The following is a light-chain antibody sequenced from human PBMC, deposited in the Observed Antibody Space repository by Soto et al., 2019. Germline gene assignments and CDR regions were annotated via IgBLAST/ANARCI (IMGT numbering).Light chain of an antibody. J-gene: IGLJ1*01. CDR2: EVN. Sequence: QSVLTQPPSASGSPGQSVAISCTGTSSDVGGYNYVSWYQHHPGKAPKFILYEVNKRPSGVPDRFSGSKSGDTASLTLSGLQAEDEADYYCSSYAGSSNVFGTGTKVTVL. CDR3: SSYAGSSNV. CDR1: SSDVGGYNY. V-gene: IGLV2-8*01.